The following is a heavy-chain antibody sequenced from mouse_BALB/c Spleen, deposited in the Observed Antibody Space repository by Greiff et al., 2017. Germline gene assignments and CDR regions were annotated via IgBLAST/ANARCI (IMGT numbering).Heavy chain of an antibody. V-gene: IGHV3-2*02. Sequence: EVQLQQSGPGLVKPSQSLSLTCTVTGYSITSDYAWNWIRQFPGNKLEWMGYISYSGSTSYNPSLKSRISITRDTSKNQFFLQLNSVTTEDTATYYCSSHYYGYVAYWGQGTLVTVSA. D-gene: IGHD1-2*01. CDR1: GYSITSDYA. J-gene: IGHJ3*01. CDR2: ISYSGST. CDR3: SSHYYGYVAY.